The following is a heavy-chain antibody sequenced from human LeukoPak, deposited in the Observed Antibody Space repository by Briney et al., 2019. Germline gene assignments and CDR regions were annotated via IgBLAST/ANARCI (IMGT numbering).Heavy chain of an antibody. CDR3: AKDSPTYYADS. J-gene: IGHJ4*02. CDR2: INYNGGDK. CDR1: GFTFSSYG. V-gene: IGHV3-30*02. D-gene: IGHD2/OR15-2a*01. Sequence: PGGSLRLSCAASGFTFSSYGMHWVRQAPGKGLEWVSVINYNGGDKYYADSVKGRFTISRDSSKNTLSLQMNSLRAEDTAVYFCAKDSPTYYADSWGQGTLVTVSS.